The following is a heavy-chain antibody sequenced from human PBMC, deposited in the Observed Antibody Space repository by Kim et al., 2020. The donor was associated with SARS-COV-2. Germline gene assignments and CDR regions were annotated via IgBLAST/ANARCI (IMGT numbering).Heavy chain of an antibody. CDR3: ARSGSSSWYRAAYYYGMVV. D-gene: IGHD6-13*01. V-gene: IGHV4-59*01. CDR1: GGSISSYY. J-gene: IGHJ6*04. Sequence: SETLSLTCTVSGGSISSYYWSWIRQPPGKGLEWIGYIYYSGSTNYNPSPKSRVTISVDTSKNQFSLKLSSVTAADTPVYYCARSGSSSWYRAAYYYGMVVWGEGATVTVSS. CDR2: IYYSGST.